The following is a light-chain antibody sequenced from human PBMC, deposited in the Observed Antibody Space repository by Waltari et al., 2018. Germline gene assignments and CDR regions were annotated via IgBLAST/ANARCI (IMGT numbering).Light chain of an antibody. CDR2: DVI. CDR3: CSYAGSSTFHVL. V-gene: IGLV2-23*02. J-gene: IGLJ2*01. Sequence: QSVLTQPASMSGSPGQSITISCTGTTSDVGSYNLVSWYQQHPGKAPRLIIYDVIKRPSGVSDRFSGSKSGNTASLTVSGLQPEDEAEYFCCSYAGSSTFHVLFGGGTKLTVL. CDR1: TSDVGSYNL.